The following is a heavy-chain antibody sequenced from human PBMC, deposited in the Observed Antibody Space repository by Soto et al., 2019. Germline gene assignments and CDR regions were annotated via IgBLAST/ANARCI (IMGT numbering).Heavy chain of an antibody. D-gene: IGHD3-3*01. V-gene: IGHV3-23*01. CDR3: AGWSYLDY. Sequence: GGSLRLSCAASGFSFGSYALSWVRQAPGKGLEWVSTISGSDGKTFYADSVKGRFSISRDTSQNTLYLQMNSLRADDTAIYYCAGWSYLDYWGQGTRVTVSS. CDR2: ISGSDGKT. J-gene: IGHJ4*02. CDR1: GFSFGSYA.